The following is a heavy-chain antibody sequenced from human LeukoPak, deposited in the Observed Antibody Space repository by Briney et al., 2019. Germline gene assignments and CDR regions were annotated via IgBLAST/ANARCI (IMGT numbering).Heavy chain of an antibody. CDR3: AKVHCSSTSCYAAYYYYGMDV. Sequence: GGSLRLSCAASGFTFSSYAMSWVRQAPGKGLEWGSAISGSGGSTYYADSVKGRFTISRDNSKNTLYLQMNSLRAEDTAVYYCAKVHCSSTSCYAAYYYYGMDVWGQGTTVTVSS. CDR1: GFTFSSYA. J-gene: IGHJ6*02. V-gene: IGHV3-23*01. D-gene: IGHD2-2*01. CDR2: ISGSGGST.